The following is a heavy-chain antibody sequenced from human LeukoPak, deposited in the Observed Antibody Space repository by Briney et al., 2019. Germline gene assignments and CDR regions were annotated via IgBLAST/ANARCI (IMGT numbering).Heavy chain of an antibody. CDR3: ASLGRKSYCSSTSCYGYYYYMDV. D-gene: IGHD2-2*01. V-gene: IGHV4-34*01. Sequence: SETLSLTCAVYGGSFSGYYWSWIRQPPGKGLEWIGEINHSGSTNYNPSLKSRVTISVDTSKNQFSLKLSSVTAADTAVYYCASLGRKSYCSSTSCYGYYYYMDVWGKGTTVTVSS. CDR1: GGSFSGYY. CDR2: INHSGST. J-gene: IGHJ6*03.